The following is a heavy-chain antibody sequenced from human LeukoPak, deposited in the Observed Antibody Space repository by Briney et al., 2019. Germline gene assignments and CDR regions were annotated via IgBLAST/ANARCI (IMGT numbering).Heavy chain of an antibody. Sequence: GGSLRLSCAASGFTFSSNAITWVRQAPGKGLEWVSGISGSGGSTDYADSVKDRFTISRDNSKSTLYLQMNSLRVEDRAVYFCAKDQRTMTRRMDVWGQGTAVIVSS. J-gene: IGHJ6*02. CDR1: GFTFSSNA. V-gene: IGHV3-23*01. CDR3: AKDQRTMTRRMDV. CDR2: ISGSGGST. D-gene: IGHD2-2*01.